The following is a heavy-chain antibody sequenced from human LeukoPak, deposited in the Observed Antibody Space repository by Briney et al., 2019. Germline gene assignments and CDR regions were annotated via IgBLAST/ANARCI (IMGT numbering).Heavy chain of an antibody. Sequence: PGGSLRLSCAASGFTFSSYAMHWVRQAPGKGLEWVSTISGSDGDTYYADSVKGRFTISRDNAKNSLYLQMNSLRAEDTAVYYCARDGTELLWFGELLNFGGYFDYWGQGTLVTVSS. J-gene: IGHJ4*02. CDR2: ISGSDGDT. V-gene: IGHV3-21*01. CDR3: ARDGTELLWFGELLNFGGYFDY. CDR1: GFTFSSYA. D-gene: IGHD3-10*01.